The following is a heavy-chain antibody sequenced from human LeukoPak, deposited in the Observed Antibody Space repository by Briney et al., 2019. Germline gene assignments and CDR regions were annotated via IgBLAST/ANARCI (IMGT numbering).Heavy chain of an antibody. CDR2: VDPNTGDT. CDR3: ARDQDYRNYVAEY. Sequence: ASVKASCKASGYTFTGYYMHWVRQAPGQGLEWMGCVDPNTGDTNYAQKFQGRVTMTRDTSISTAYLELSRLRSDDTAVYYCARDQDYRNYVAEYWGQGTLVTVSS. J-gene: IGHJ4*02. D-gene: IGHD4-11*01. V-gene: IGHV1-2*02. CDR1: GYTFTGYY.